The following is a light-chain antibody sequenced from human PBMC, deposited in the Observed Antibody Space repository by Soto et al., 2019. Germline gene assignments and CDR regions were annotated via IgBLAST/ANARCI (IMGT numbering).Light chain of an antibody. Sequence: EIVLTQSPATLSLSPGERATLSCRASQSISSYLAWYQQKPGQPPRLLIYGASNRATGIPARFSGSGSGTDFTLTISSLEPEDFAVYYCQLRSNWLFTFGQWTQLEIK. CDR2: GAS. V-gene: IGKV3-11*01. J-gene: IGKJ2*01. CDR3: QLRSNWLFT. CDR1: QSISSY.